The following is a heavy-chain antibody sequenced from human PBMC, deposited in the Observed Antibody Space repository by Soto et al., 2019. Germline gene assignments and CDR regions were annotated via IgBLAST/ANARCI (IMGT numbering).Heavy chain of an antibody. CDR2: VYYTGLT. J-gene: IGHJ6*02. CDR1: SGPSRSHN. CDR3: VRQGIGDLHGLVYV. V-gene: IGHV4-59*08. D-gene: IGHD3-10*01. Sequence: QVQLQQSGPGLVKPSETLSLTCTVSSGPSRSHNWGWIRQPPGRGLEWIGYVYYTGLTSYNPSLKIRVAISADTSTNPLTLTLSSVTAADTAVYYCVRQGIGDLHGLVYVWGQGTTGSGSS.